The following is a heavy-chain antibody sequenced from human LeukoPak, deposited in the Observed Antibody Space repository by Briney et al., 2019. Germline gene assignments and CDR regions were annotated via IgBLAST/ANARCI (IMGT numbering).Heavy chain of an antibody. CDR2: IYYSGST. CDR1: GGSISSGDYY. D-gene: IGHD5-18*01. Sequence: SETLSLTCTVSGGSISSGDYYWSWIRQPPGKGLEWIGYIYYSGSTNYNPSLKSRVTISVDTSKNQFSLKLSSVTAADTAVYYCARVGYSYGFTIDYWGQGTLVTVSS. CDR3: ARVGYSYGFTIDY. V-gene: IGHV4-61*08. J-gene: IGHJ4*02.